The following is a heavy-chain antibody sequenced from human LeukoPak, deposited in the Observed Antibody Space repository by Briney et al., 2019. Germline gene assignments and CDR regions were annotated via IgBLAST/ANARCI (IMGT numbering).Heavy chain of an antibody. CDR3: ARGDSSGWYYYYYMDV. D-gene: IGHD6-19*01. CDR2: IKQDGSEK. Sequence: TGGSLRLSCAASGFTFSSYWMSWVRQAPGKGLEWVANIKQDGSEKYYVDSEKGRFTISRDNAKNSLYLQMNSLRAEDTAVYYCARGDSSGWYYYYYMDVWGKGTTVTVSS. V-gene: IGHV3-7*01. CDR1: GFTFSSYW. J-gene: IGHJ6*03.